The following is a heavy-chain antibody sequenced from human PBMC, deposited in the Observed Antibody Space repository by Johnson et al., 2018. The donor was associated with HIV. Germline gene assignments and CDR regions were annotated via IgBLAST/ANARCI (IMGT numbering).Heavy chain of an antibody. CDR2: ISYDGSNK. D-gene: IGHD6-13*01. CDR1: GFTFSSYA. V-gene: IGHV3-30*04. CDR3: ARLAAAAGRMTDAFDI. J-gene: IGHJ3*02. Sequence: QMQLVESGGGVVQPGRSLRLSCAASGFTFSSYAMHWVRQAPGKGLKWVAVISYDGSNKYYADSVKGRFTISRDNSKNTLYLQMNSLRAEDTAVYYCARLAAAAGRMTDAFDIWGQGTMVSVSS.